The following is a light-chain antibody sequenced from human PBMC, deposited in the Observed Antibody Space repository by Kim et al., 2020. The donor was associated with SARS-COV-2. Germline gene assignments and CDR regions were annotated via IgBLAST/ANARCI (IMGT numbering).Light chain of an antibody. J-gene: IGLJ1*01. CDR2: EVS. CDR1: SSDVGYYIS. CDR3: SSNTTSSTYV. V-gene: IGLV2-14*01. Sequence: GQSMSISRTGTSSDVGYYISVSTYQQRPGTAPVLVNYEVSQRASGVSNRCSVSQSGNTASLTISGLRGEDEADYYCSSNTTSSTYVFGSGTKVTV.